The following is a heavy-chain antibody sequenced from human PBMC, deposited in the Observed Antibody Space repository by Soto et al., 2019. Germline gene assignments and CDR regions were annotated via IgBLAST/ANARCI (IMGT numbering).Heavy chain of an antibody. J-gene: IGHJ6*02. Sequence: SETLSLTCAASGGSISSGGYSWSCIRPPPGKDLEGIGYIYYSGSTYYNPSLKSRVTISVDRSKNQFSLKLSSVTAADTAVYYCARGRTGYYYGMDVWGQGTTVTVSS. CDR3: ARGRTGYYYGMDV. CDR1: GGSISSGGYS. V-gene: IGHV4-30-2*01. CDR2: IYYSGST.